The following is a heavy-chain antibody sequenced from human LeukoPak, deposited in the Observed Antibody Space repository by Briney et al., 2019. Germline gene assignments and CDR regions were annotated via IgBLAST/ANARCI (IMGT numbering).Heavy chain of an antibody. CDR3: ARAAQGGPNRY. Sequence: GGSLRLSCAASGFTVSSNYMSWVRQAPGKGLEWVSAISGSGGSTYYADSVKGRFTISRDNSKNTLYLQMNSLRAEDTAVYYCARAAQGGPNRYWGQGTLVTVSS. CDR2: ISGSGGST. CDR1: GFTVSSNY. V-gene: IGHV3-23*01. J-gene: IGHJ4*02. D-gene: IGHD6-6*01.